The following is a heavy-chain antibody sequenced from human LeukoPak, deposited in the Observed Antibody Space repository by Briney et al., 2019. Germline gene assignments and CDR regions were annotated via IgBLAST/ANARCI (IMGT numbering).Heavy chain of an antibody. V-gene: IGHV4-59*01. D-gene: IGHD1-26*01. J-gene: IGHJ3*02. Sequence: SETLSLTCTVSDGSISPYYWNWIRQPPGKGLEWIGYIHYSGSTSYNPSLKSRVTMSVDTSKNQFSLKVTSVTAADAAVYYCARDGGGTYSLAFDIWGQGTMVTVSS. CDR2: IHYSGST. CDR3: ARDGGGTYSLAFDI. CDR1: DGSISPYY.